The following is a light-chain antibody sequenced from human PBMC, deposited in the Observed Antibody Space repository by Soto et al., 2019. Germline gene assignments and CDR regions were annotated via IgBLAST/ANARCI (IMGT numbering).Light chain of an antibody. Sequence: DIQMTQSPSSLSASVGDRVTITCRASQSISSYLNWYQQKLGKAPKLLIYAASSLQSGVPLRFSGSGSGTDFTLTISSLQPGDFATYYCQQSYSTPYTFGQGTKLEIK. V-gene: IGKV1-39*01. J-gene: IGKJ2*01. CDR3: QQSYSTPYT. CDR1: QSISSY. CDR2: AAS.